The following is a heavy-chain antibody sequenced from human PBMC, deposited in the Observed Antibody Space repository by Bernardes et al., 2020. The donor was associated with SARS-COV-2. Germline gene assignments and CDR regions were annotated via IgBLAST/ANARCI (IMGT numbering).Heavy chain of an antibody. CDR2: ISLKGTLI. Sequence: GGSLRLSCAGSGFTFSNYEMNWVRQAPGKGLEWVSYISLKGTLIDYSDSVKGRFTISRDNAKNLLFLQMTSLRAEDTAVYYCVRARAQGANYDFDPWGQGTLVTVSS. CDR1: GFTFSNYE. CDR3: VRARAQGANYDFDP. D-gene: IGHD3-3*01. V-gene: IGHV3-48*03. J-gene: IGHJ5*02.